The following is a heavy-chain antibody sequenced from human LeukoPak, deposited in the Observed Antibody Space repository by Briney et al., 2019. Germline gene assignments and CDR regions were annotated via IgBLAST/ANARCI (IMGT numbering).Heavy chain of an antibody. V-gene: IGHV3-11*01. CDR1: GFTLSDYY. CDR2: RSSSGSTI. J-gene: IGHJ4*02. Sequence: GGPLRLSCAACGFTLSDYYMSGLRQAPGRGLVWVSYRSSSGSTIYYEDSVKGRFAIHRDNAKNALYLQMNSLRAGDTAVYYCARRRDFIDYWGQGTLVTVSS. D-gene: IGHD3/OR15-3a*01. CDR3: ARRRDFIDY.